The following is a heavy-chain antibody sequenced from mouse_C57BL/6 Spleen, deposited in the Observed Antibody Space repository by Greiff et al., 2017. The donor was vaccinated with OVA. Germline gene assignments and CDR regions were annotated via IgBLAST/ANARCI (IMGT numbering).Heavy chain of an antibody. Sequence: VQLVESGGGLVKPGGSLKLSCAASGFTFRSYAMSWVRQTPEKRLEWVATISDGGSYTYYPDNVKGRFTISRDNAKNNLYLQMSHLKSEDTAMYYCARLREKNYAMDYWGQGTSVTVSS. D-gene: IGHD1-1*01. CDR3: ARLREKNYAMDY. CDR1: GFTFRSYA. J-gene: IGHJ4*01. V-gene: IGHV5-4*01. CDR2: ISDGGSYT.